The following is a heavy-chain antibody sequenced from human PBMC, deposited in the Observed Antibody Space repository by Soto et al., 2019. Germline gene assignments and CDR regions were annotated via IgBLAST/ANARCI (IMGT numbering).Heavy chain of an antibody. J-gene: IGHJ5*02. CDR1: GFSFIPYG. CDR2: VSGGSGVT. CDR3: TRWNGYGDL. D-gene: IGHD1-1*01. Sequence: EMQLLESGGGLVQPGGSLRLSCVVSGFSFIPYGVTWVRQAPGKGLEWVCGVSGGSGVTHYTDSVKGRFTISGDDSKNTVYLQMHSLSGEDTAVYYCTRWNGYGDLWGQGTLVTVSS. V-gene: IGHV3-23*01.